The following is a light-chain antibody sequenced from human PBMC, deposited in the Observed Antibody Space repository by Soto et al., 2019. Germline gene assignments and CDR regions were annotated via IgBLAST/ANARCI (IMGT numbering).Light chain of an antibody. Sequence: DLVMTQSPLSLPVTPGEPASISCRSSQSLLHSNGYNYLDWYLQKPGQSPQLLIYLGSNRASWVPDRFSGSGSGTDFTLKISRVEAEDVGVYYCMQALQAPLTFGGGTKVEIK. J-gene: IGKJ4*01. CDR3: MQALQAPLT. CDR1: QSLLHSNGYNY. CDR2: LGS. V-gene: IGKV2-28*01.